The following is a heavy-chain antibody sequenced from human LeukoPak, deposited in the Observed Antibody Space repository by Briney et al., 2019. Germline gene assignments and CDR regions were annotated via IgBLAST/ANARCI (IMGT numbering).Heavy chain of an antibody. V-gene: IGHV3-23*01. CDR2: ISGSGGST. J-gene: IGHJ6*03. Sequence: PGGSLRLSCAASGFTFSSYAMSWVRQAPGKGLEWVSAISGSGGSTYYADSVKGRFTISRDNSKNTLYLQMNSLRAEDTAVYYCAKYAVEVVPAAINYYYYYMDVWGKGTTVTVSS. D-gene: IGHD2-2*02. CDR3: AKYAVEVVPAAINYYYYYMDV. CDR1: GFTFSSYA.